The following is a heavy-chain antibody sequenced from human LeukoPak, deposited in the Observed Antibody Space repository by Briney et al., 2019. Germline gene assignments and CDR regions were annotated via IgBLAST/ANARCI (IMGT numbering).Heavy chain of an antibody. D-gene: IGHD2-8*02. Sequence: SETLSLTCTVSGYSISSGYYWGWIRQPPGKGLEWIGSIYHSGSTYYNPSLKSRVTISVDTSKNQFSLKLSSVTAADTAVYYCASFSGRSTQVPFDYWGQGTLVTVSS. J-gene: IGHJ4*02. CDR1: GYSISSGYY. CDR2: IYHSGST. V-gene: IGHV4-38-2*02. CDR3: ASFSGRSTQVPFDY.